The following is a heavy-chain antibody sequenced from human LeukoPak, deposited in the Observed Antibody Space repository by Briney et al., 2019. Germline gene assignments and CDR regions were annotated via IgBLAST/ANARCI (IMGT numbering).Heavy chain of an antibody. D-gene: IGHD3-22*01. Sequence: SETLSLTCSVSGGSISSYYWSWIRQPPGKGLEWIGYIYYSGSTDYNPSLKSRVTISVDTSKDEFSLTLSSVTAADTAVYYCARAYSYYDKVDSWGQGTLVTVSS. V-gene: IGHV4-59*08. CDR2: IYYSGST. J-gene: IGHJ4*02. CDR1: GGSISSYY. CDR3: ARAYSYYDKVDS.